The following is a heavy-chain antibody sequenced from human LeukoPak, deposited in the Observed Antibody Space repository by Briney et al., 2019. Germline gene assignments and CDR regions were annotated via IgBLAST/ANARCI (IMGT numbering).Heavy chain of an antibody. V-gene: IGHV1-2*02. CDR1: GYTYTVYY. Sequence: GPSVNVSRKASGYTYTVYYMHWVRHAPGQGLECMGWITPSSGRTKYAQKSQGRFSMTRDTSISAAYMELSRLRSDDTAVYDCASPSNYSSGSRLNYWGQGTLVTVSS. CDR3: ASPSNYSSGSRLNY. CDR2: ITPSSGRT. J-gene: IGHJ4*02. D-gene: IGHD3-10*01.